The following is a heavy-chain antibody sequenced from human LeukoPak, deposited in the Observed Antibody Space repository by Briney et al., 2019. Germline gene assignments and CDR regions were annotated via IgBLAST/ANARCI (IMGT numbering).Heavy chain of an antibody. V-gene: IGHV4-59*08. CDR3: ARHITNSGSAFDL. D-gene: IGHD3-10*01. J-gene: IGHJ2*01. CDR1: DGSISGYY. CDR2: IHNTGIN. Sequence: SETLSLTCTVSDGSISGYYWGWIRQAPGRGLEWIAYIHNTGINNYNPSLKSRAAISVDTSTNQFSLKLTSVTAADTAMYYCARHITNSGSAFDLWGRGTLVTVSS.